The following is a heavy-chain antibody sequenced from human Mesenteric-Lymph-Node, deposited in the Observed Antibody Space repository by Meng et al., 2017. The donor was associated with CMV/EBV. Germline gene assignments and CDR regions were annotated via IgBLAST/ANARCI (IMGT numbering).Heavy chain of an antibody. Sequence: SETLSLTCTVSGGSINSYYWSWIRQPPGKGLEWIGYISYSGFTSYNPSLKSRVNMSVDTSNNQLSLKLGSVTAADTAVYYCARGLTVTTGENFDYWGQGSLVTVSS. V-gene: IGHV4-59*12. CDR2: ISYSGFT. CDR3: ARGLTVTTGENFDY. D-gene: IGHD4-17*01. CDR1: GGSINSYY. J-gene: IGHJ4*02.